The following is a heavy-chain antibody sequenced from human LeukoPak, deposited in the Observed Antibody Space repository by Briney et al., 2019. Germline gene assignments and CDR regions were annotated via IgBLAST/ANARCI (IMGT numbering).Heavy chain of an antibody. CDR3: AREVLRESYNDY. J-gene: IGHJ4*02. CDR1: GFTFSSYW. Sequence: GGSLRLSCAASGFTFSSYWMSWVRQVSGKGLEWVANIKQDGSEKYYMDSVKGRFTISRDNAKNSLYLQMNSLRAEDTAVYYCAREVLRESYNDYWGQGTLVTVSS. V-gene: IGHV3-7*01. D-gene: IGHD1-26*01. CDR2: IKQDGSEK.